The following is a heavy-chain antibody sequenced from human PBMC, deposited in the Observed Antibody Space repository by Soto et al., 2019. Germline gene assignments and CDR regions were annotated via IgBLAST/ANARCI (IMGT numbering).Heavy chain of an antibody. CDR1: GYTFSNYD. J-gene: IGHJ6*02. CDR2: MNPNSGNT. CDR3: AREVNFSGAGRGIEYCTLDV. D-gene: IGHD3-10*01. Sequence: QMQLVQSGAEVKKPGASVKVSCKASGYTFSNYDINWVRQAPGQGLEWMGWMNPNSGNTDIAQKFQGRVARTRDTSMSTAYMEVTSLRSEDTAVFYGAREVNFSGAGRGIEYCTLDVWGQGTKVIVSS. V-gene: IGHV1-8*01.